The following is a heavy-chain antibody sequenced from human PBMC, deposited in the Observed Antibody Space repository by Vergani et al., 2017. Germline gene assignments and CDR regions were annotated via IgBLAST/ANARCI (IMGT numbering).Heavy chain of an antibody. V-gene: IGHV3-30*18. CDR3: AESYLTYYYDSSGYGGNAFDI. Sequence: QVQLVESGGGVVQPGRSLRLSCAASGFTLSSHGMHWVRQAPGKGPEWVAVISYDGSNKYYADSVKGRFTISRDNSKNTLYLQMNSLRAEDTAVYYCAESYLTYYYDSSGYGGNAFDIWGQGTMVTVSS. CDR2: ISYDGSNK. D-gene: IGHD3-22*01. CDR1: GFTLSSHG. J-gene: IGHJ3*02.